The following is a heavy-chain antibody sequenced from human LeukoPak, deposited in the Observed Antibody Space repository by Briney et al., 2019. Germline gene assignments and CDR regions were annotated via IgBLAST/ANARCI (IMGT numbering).Heavy chain of an antibody. V-gene: IGHV3-7*01. D-gene: IGHD3-10*02. CDR1: GFTFSSYW. Sequence: GGSLRLSCAASGFTFSSYWMSWVRQAPGKGLEWVANIKQDGSEKYYVDSVKGRFTISRDNAKNSLYLQMNSLRAEDTAVYYGADLVITMIGAAWAKGPTLTISS. CDR3: ADLVITMIGAA. J-gene: IGHJ6*04. CDR2: IKQDGSEK.